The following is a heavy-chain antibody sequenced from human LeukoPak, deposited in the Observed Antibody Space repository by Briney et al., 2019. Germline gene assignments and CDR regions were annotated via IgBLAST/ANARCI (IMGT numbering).Heavy chain of an antibody. Sequence: PGGSLRLSCAASGLTVSRNYMSWVRQAPGKGLESVSVIYSGGSTYYAESVRGRFTISRDNSKNTLYLQMNSLRVEDTAVYYCARCTTGRTFGSLREIKRSREIDYWGQGTLVTVSS. CDR1: GLTVSRNY. CDR2: IYSGGST. V-gene: IGHV3-53*01. J-gene: IGHJ4*02. D-gene: IGHD1-1*01. CDR3: ARCTTGRTFGSLREIKRSREIDY.